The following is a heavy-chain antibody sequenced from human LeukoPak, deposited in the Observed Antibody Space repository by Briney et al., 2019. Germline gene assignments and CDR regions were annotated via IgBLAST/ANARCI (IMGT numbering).Heavy chain of an antibody. Sequence: SETLSLTCTVSGGSISSYYWSWIRQPPGKGLEWIGYIYYSGSTNYNPSLKSRVTISVDTSKNQFSLKLSSVTAADTAAYYCAREERYYDSSGYLSYWGQGTLVTVSS. D-gene: IGHD3-22*01. J-gene: IGHJ4*02. V-gene: IGHV4-59*01. CDR3: AREERYYDSSGYLSY. CDR2: IYYSGST. CDR1: GGSISSYY.